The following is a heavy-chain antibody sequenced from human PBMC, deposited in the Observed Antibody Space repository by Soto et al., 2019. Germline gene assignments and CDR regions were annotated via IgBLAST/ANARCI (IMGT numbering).Heavy chain of an antibody. V-gene: IGHV3-30*18. CDR3: AKDGFRNKVTTNFDY. D-gene: IGHD2-21*02. Sequence: GGSLRLSCAAPGFPFNNYCMHWVPQAPGKGLEWVAIISYDGNTKYYADSVKGRFIISRDKFKDMLYLQMNSLRPEDTAFYYCAKDGFRNKVTTNFDYWGQGSLVTVSS. CDR1: GFPFNNYC. J-gene: IGHJ4*02. CDR2: ISYDGNTK.